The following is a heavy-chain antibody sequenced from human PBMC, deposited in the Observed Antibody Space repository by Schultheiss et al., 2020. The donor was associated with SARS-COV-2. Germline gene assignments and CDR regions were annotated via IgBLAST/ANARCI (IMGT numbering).Heavy chain of an antibody. CDR2: INWNGGST. CDR3: ARDGAATRDAFDI. CDR1: GFTFDDYG. J-gene: IGHJ3*02. D-gene: IGHD2-15*01. V-gene: IGHV3-20*04. Sequence: GGSLRLSCAASGFTFDDYGMSWVRQAPGKGLEWVPGINWNGGSTGYADSVKGRFTISRDNAKNSLYLQMNSLRAEDTAVYYCARDGAATRDAFDIWGQGTMVTVAS.